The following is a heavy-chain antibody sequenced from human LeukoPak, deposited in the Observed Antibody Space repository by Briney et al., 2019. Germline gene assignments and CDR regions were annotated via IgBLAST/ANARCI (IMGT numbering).Heavy chain of an antibody. V-gene: IGHV3-23*01. J-gene: IGHJ4*02. D-gene: IGHD1-26*01. CDR2: ISGSGGST. CDR1: GFTFSSYA. CDR3: AKGGKWDVTPFDY. Sequence: GGSLRLSCAASGFTFSSYAMSWVRQAPGKGLEWVSAISGSGGSTYYADSVKGRFTISRDNSKNTPYLQVNSLRAEDTAVYYCAKGGKWDVTPFDYWGQGTLVTVSS.